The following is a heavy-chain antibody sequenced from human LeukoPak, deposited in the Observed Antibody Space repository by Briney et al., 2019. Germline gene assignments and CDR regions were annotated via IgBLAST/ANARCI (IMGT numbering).Heavy chain of an antibody. CDR3: ARAPFYGSNSRGSFDP. V-gene: IGHV4-59*01. CDR1: GGSISSYY. Sequence: SETLSLTCTVSGGSISSYYWSWIRQPPGKGLEWIGYISHTESTNYNPSLKSRVTISVDTSKNQFSLRLSSVTTADTAVYYCARAPFYGSNSRGSFDPWGQGTLVTVSS. D-gene: IGHD3-10*01. CDR2: ISHTEST. J-gene: IGHJ5*02.